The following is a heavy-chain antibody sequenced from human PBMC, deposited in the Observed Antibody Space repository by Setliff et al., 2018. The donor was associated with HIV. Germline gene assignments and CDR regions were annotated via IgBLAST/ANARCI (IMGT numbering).Heavy chain of an antibody. CDR2: IRGTHNGATT. J-gene: IGHJ6*03. Sequence: PGGSLRLSCAASGFTFSNAWMSWVRQAPGKGLEWVGFIRGTHNGATTDYAASVKGRFTVSRDSSKSSVYLQADSLKTEDTAVYYCGRVGGAAEPYYYFMDVWGKGTTVTVSS. CDR3: GRVGGAAEPYYYFMDV. V-gene: IGHV3-49*04. CDR1: GFTFSNAW. D-gene: IGHD3-16*01.